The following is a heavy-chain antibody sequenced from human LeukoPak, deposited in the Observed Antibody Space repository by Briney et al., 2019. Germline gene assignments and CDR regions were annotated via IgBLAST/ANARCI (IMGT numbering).Heavy chain of an antibody. V-gene: IGHV4-59*08. CDR1: GGSISGYY. CDR2: IYYTGST. D-gene: IGHD5-24*01. J-gene: IGHJ4*02. Sequence: SETLSLTCSVSGGSISGYYWNWIRLPPGKGLEWIGYIYYTGSTNYNPSLQSRVTISGDTSKNQFSLQLNSVTPDDTAVYYCTRGWLQSGFAYWGQGTLVTVSS. CDR3: TRGWLQSGFAY.